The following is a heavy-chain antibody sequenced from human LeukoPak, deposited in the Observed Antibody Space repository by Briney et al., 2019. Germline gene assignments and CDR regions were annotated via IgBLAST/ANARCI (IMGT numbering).Heavy chain of an antibody. J-gene: IGHJ6*02. Sequence: ASVKVSCKASGYTFTSYGISWVRQAPGQGLEWMGWISAYNGNTNYAQKLQGRVTMTTDTSTSTAYMELRSLRSDDTAVYYCAICIVATGYYYYGMDVWGQGTTVTVSS. CDR3: AICIVATGYYYYGMDV. CDR2: ISAYNGNT. CDR1: GYTFTSYG. V-gene: IGHV1-18*01. D-gene: IGHD5-12*01.